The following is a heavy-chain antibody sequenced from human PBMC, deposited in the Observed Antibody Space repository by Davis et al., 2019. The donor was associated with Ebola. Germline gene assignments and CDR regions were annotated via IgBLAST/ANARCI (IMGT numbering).Heavy chain of an antibody. Sequence: GESLKISCKGSGYSFTSYWIGWVRQLPGKGLEWMGLIFPADSDTRYSPSFQGQVTISADKSIRTAYLQWSSLKASDTAMYYCARQGGSPYEYYYGMDVWGQGTTVTVSS. CDR3: ARQGGSPYEYYYGMDV. V-gene: IGHV5-51*01. CDR1: GYSFTSYW. CDR2: IFPADSDT. D-gene: IGHD2-15*01. J-gene: IGHJ6*02.